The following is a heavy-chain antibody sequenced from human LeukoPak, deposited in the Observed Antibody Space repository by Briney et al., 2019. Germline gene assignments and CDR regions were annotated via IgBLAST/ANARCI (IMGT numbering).Heavy chain of an antibody. CDR3: ARAKFNPGSNWFDP. CDR2: ISYDGSNK. Sequence: GRSLRLSCAASGFTFSSYAMHWVRQAPGKGLEWVAVISYDGSNKYYADSVKGRFTISRGNSKNTLYLQMNSLRAEDTAVYYCARAKFNPGSNWFDPWGQGTLVTVSS. CDR1: GFTFSSYA. V-gene: IGHV3-30*04. J-gene: IGHJ5*02. D-gene: IGHD3-10*01.